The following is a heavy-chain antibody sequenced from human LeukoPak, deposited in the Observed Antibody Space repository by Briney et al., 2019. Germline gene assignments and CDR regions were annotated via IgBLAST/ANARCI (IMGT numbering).Heavy chain of an antibody. CDR3: ARADYYGSGSNAFDI. Sequence: SETLSLTCTVPGGSISSYYWSWIRQPPGKGLEWIGYIYYSGSTNYNPSLKSRVTISVDTYKNQFSLKLSSVTAADTAVYYCARADYYGSGSNAFDIWGQGTMVTVSS. V-gene: IGHV4-59*01. CDR2: IYYSGST. D-gene: IGHD3-10*01. J-gene: IGHJ3*02. CDR1: GGSISSYY.